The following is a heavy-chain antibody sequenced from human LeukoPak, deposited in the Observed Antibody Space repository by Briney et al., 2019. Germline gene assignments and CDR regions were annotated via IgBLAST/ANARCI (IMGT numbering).Heavy chain of an antibody. CDR1: GGSFSGYY. Sequence: SETLSLTCAVYGGSFSGYYWSWNRQPPGKGLEWIGEINHSGSTNYNPSLKSRVTISVDTSKNQFSLKLSSVTAADTAVYYCAGSGIAAAGSWGQGTLVTVSS. V-gene: IGHV4-34*01. CDR3: AGSGIAAAGS. D-gene: IGHD6-13*01. J-gene: IGHJ4*02. CDR2: INHSGST.